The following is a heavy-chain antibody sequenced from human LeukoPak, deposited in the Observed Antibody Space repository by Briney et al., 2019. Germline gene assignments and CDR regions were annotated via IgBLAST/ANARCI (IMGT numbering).Heavy chain of an antibody. D-gene: IGHD2-2*01. Sequence: GGSLRLSCSASGFTFNIYAMHWVRQAPGKGLEYVSAISSNGGRTYYAGSVKGRFTYSRDNSKNTLYLQMSSLRPEETAVYYCVKGGRHIVVVPDSASDWFDPWGQGTLVTVSS. CDR3: VKGGRHIVVVPDSASDWFDP. V-gene: IGHV3-64D*06. CDR1: GFTFNIYA. CDR2: ISSNGGRT. J-gene: IGHJ5*02.